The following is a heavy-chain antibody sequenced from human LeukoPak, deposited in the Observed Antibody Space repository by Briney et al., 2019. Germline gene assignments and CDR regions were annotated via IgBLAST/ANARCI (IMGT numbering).Heavy chain of an antibody. CDR2: IYTSGST. CDR1: GGSISSGSYY. CDR3: ARDGYYYGSSGYYYLRDAFDI. V-gene: IGHV4-61*02. Sequence: SQTLSLTCTVSGGSISSGSYYWSWIRQPAGKGLEWIGRIYTSGSTNYNPSLKSRVTISVDTSKNQFSLKLSSVTAADTAVYYCARDGYYYGSSGYYYLRDAFDIWGQGTMVTVSS. J-gene: IGHJ3*02. D-gene: IGHD3-22*01.